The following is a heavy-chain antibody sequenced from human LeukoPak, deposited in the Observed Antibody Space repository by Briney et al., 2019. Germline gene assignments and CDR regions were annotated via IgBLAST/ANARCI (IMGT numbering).Heavy chain of an antibody. Sequence: VGSLRLSCAASGFTFRSYWMHWVRQAPGKGLEWVSRVIRDGSFTNYADSVKGRFTISRDNAKNTLYLQMSSLRAEDTAVYFCVRDGDDFNFDYWGQRSLVTVSS. D-gene: IGHD5-24*01. CDR3: VRDGDDFNFDY. CDR2: VIRDGSFT. V-gene: IGHV3-74*01. J-gene: IGHJ4*02. CDR1: GFTFRSYW.